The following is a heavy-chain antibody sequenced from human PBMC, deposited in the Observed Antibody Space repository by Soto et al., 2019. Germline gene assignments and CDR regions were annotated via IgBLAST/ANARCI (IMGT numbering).Heavy chain of an antibody. CDR3: VRVFDCSDASCRPWDAFDV. CDR1: GFTFSNYG. Sequence: QVQLVESGGGVVQPGRSLRLSCAASGFTFSNYGMHWVRQAPGKGLEWVALIWYDGSNTYYADSVKGRFTISRDNSKNTLSLQMNSLRAEDTAVYYCVRVFDCSDASCRPWDAFDVWGQGTMVTVSS. J-gene: IGHJ3*01. V-gene: IGHV3-33*01. CDR2: IWYDGSNT. D-gene: IGHD2-15*01.